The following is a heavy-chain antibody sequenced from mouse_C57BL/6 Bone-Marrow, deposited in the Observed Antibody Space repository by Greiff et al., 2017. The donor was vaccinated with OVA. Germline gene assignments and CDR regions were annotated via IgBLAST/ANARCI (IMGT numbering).Heavy chain of an antibody. D-gene: IGHD2-1*01. CDR3: ARSDGNYAWFAY. Sequence: QVQLQQPGAELVRPGSSVKLSCKASGYTFTSYWMHWVKQRPIQGLEWIGNIDPSDSETHYNQKFKDKATLTVDKSSSTAYMQLSSLTSDDSSVYYCARSDGNYAWFAYWGPGTLVTVSA. V-gene: IGHV1-52*01. CDR2: IDPSDSET. CDR1: GYTFTSYW. J-gene: IGHJ3*01.